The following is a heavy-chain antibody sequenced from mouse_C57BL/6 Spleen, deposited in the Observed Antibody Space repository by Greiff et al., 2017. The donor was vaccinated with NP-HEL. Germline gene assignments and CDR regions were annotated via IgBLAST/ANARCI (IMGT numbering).Heavy chain of an antibody. CDR1: GYTFTSYW. J-gene: IGHJ3*01. CDR2: IHPNSGST. CDR3: ARSGYGSSYVFAY. D-gene: IGHD1-1*01. V-gene: IGHV1-64*01. Sequence: QVQLQQPGAELVKPGASVKLSCKASGYTFTSYWMHWVKQRPGQGLEWIGMIHPNSGSTNYNEKFKSKATLTVNKSASTAYMQLSSLTSEDSAVYYCARSGYGSSYVFAYWGQGTLVTVSA.